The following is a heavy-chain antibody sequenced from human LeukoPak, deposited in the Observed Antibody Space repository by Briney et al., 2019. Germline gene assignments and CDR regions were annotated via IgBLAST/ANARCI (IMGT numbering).Heavy chain of an antibody. CDR1: GYTFTSYG. J-gene: IGHJ4*02. V-gene: IGHV1-18*01. D-gene: IGHD3-10*01. CDR2: ISAYNGNT. Sequence: GASVKVSCKASGYTFTSYGISWVRQAPGQGLEWMGWISAYNGNTNYAQKLQGRVTMTTDKSTSKAYMELRSLRSADQAVYYCASVLSSPGSRLWYFDYWGQGTLVTVSS. CDR3: ASVLSSPGSRLWYFDY.